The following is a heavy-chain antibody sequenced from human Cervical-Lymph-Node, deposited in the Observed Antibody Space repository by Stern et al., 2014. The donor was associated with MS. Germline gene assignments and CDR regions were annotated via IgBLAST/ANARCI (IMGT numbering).Heavy chain of an antibody. D-gene: IGHD1-26*01. CDR2: ISSNSSTI. J-gene: IGHJ4*02. Sequence: VQLVESGGDLVKPGGSLRLSCAASGFNFSAYYMNWIRQAPGKGLEWLSYISSNSSTIYYADSVKGRFIISRDNAKQSLYLQMNSLRAEDTAVYYCARGLPSFWGQGTLVTVSP. CDR1: GFNFSAYY. CDR3: ARGLPSF. V-gene: IGHV3-11*01.